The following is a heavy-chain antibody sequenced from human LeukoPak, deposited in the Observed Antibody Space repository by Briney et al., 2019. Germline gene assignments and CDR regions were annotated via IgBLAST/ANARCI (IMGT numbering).Heavy chain of an antibody. Sequence: GASVKVSCKASGYTFTSYYMYWVRQAPGQGLEWMGIINPNRGSTSYAQKLQGRVTMTTDTSTSTAYMELRSLRSDDTAVYYCARDVYDSGGYRIGAFDIWGQGTMVTVSS. J-gene: IGHJ3*02. CDR1: GYTFTSYY. V-gene: IGHV1-46*01. CDR3: ARDVYDSGGYRIGAFDI. D-gene: IGHD3-22*01. CDR2: INPNRGST.